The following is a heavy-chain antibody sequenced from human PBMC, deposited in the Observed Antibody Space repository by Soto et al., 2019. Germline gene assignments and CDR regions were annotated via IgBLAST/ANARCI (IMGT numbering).Heavy chain of an antibody. CDR1: GFTFSSYA. CDR3: VKDHDYYDSSRGAFDI. CDR2: ISSNGGST. V-gene: IGHV3-64D*06. J-gene: IGHJ3*02. Sequence: GGSLRLSCSASGFTFSSYAMHWVRQAPGKGLEYVSAISSNGGSTYYADSVKGRFTISRDNSKNTLYLQMSSLRAEDTAVYYCVKDHDYYDSSRGAFDIWGQGTMVTVSS. D-gene: IGHD3-22*01.